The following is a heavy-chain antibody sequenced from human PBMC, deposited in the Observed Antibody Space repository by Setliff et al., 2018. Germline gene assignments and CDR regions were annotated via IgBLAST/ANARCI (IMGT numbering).Heavy chain of an antibody. CDR1: GYSISSGYY. Sequence: SETLSLTCAVSGYSISSGYYWGWLRQPPGKGLEWIGSIYHSGSTYYHPSLKSRVTISVDTSKNQFSLKLSSVTAADTAVYYCASWYYDFWSGYYIPGYFDYWGQGTLVTVSS. V-gene: IGHV4-38-2*01. CDR3: ASWYYDFWSGYYIPGYFDY. J-gene: IGHJ4*02. CDR2: IYHSGST. D-gene: IGHD3-3*01.